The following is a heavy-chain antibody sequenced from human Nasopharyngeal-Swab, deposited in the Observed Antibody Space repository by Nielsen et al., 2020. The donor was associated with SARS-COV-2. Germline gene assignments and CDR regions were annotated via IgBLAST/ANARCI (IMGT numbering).Heavy chain of an antibody. CDR1: GFTFSSYS. D-gene: IGHD3-3*01. J-gene: IGHJ4*02. CDR2: ISSSSSTI. V-gene: IGHV3-48*02. Sequence: GESLTISCAASGFTFSSYSMNWVRQAPGKGLEWVSYISSSSSTIYYADSVKGRFTISRDNAKNSLYLQMNSLRDEDTAVYYCARVSSYYDFWSGPSVPYYFDYWGQGTLVAVSS. CDR3: ARVSSYYDFWSGPSVPYYFDY.